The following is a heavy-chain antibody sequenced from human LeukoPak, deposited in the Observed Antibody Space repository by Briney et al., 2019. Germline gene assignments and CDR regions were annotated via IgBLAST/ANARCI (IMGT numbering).Heavy chain of an antibody. V-gene: IGHV7-4-1*02. CDR2: INTNTGNP. J-gene: IGHJ5*02. CDR1: GYTFTSYA. Sequence: GASVKVSCKASGYTFTSYAMNWVRQAPGQGLEWMGWINTNTGNPTYAQGFTGRFVFSLDTSVSTAYLQISSLKAEDTAVYYCARADHPRWHEWLVSSFVWFDPWGQGTLVTVSS. D-gene: IGHD6-19*01. CDR3: ARADHPRWHEWLVSSFVWFDP.